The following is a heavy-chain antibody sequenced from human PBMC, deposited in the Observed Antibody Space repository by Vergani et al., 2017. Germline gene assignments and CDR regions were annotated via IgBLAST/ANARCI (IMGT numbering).Heavy chain of an antibody. CDR1: GFTFSSFW. Sequence: EVQVVESGGGLVQPGGSLRLSCAASGFTFSSFWMSWVRQAPGKGLEWVSTLSASDRRTHYADSVKGRFTISRDNSKNTLYLQMNSLRAEDTAVYYCAKAHSSGWYRLPDYWGQGTLVTVSS. D-gene: IGHD6-19*01. CDR2: LSASDRRT. V-gene: IGHV3-23*04. CDR3: AKAHSSGWYRLPDY. J-gene: IGHJ4*02.